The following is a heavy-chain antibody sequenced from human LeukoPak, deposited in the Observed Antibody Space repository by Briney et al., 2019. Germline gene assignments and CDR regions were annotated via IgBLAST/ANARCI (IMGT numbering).Heavy chain of an antibody. CDR2: VTSNSGTI. CDR3: ARVRGGGGSFDI. J-gene: IGHJ3*02. D-gene: IGHD3-16*01. Sequence: SYVTSNSGTIHYSDSVKGRFTISRDNAKNSLYLQMNSLRAEDTAVYYCARVRGGGGSFDIWGQGTMVTVSS. V-gene: IGHV3-48*01.